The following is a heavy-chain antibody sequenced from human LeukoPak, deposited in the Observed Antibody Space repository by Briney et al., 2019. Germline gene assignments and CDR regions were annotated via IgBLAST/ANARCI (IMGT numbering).Heavy chain of an antibody. CDR1: GGSISSGGYS. V-gene: IGHV4-30-2*01. CDR2: IYHSGST. CDR3: ARGGYYGSGSYYNGVMGI. J-gene: IGHJ3*02. Sequence: SQTLSLTCAVSGGSISSGGYSWSWIRQPPGKGLEWIGYIYHSGSTYYNPSLKSRVTISVDRSKNQFSLKLSSVTAADTAVYYCARGGYYGSGSYYNGVMGIWGQGTMVTVSS. D-gene: IGHD3-10*01.